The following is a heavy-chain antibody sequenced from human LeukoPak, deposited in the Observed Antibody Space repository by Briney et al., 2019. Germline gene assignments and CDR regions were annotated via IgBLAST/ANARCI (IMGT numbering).Heavy chain of an antibody. CDR1: GFTFSDYW. J-gene: IGHJ4*02. D-gene: IGHD3-10*01. V-gene: IGHV3-74*01. Sequence: GGSLRLSCAASGFTFSDYWMLWVRQAPGEGLVWVSRINTGGSSTSHADSVKGRFTISRDNSKNTLYLQMNSLRAEDTAVYYCARDGNWFDFDYWGQGTLVTVSS. CDR3: ARDGNWFDFDY. CDR2: INTGGSST.